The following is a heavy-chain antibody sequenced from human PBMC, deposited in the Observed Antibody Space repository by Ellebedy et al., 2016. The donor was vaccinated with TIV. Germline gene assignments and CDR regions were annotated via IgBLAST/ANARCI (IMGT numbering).Heavy chain of an antibody. CDR1: DGSIRSYH. V-gene: IGHV4-59*01. D-gene: IGHD3-10*01. J-gene: IGHJ4*02. Sequence: SETLSLXCTVSDGSIRSYHWSWIRQSPGKGLEWIGYFHYSGTTNYNPSLKSRLSISVDTSKNQFSLNLSSVTAADTGVYYCARTSTMVRGALDYWGQGTLVTVSS. CDR2: FHYSGTT. CDR3: ARTSTMVRGALDY.